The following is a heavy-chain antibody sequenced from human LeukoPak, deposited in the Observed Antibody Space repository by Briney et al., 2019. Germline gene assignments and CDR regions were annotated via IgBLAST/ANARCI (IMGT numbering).Heavy chain of an antibody. Sequence: GGSLRLSCAASGFSISTHAVRWVRQAPGKGLEWVSTLIGSDGDTYYADSVKGRFTISRDNSKNTLYLQMSSLRADDTAIYYCAKISSGPGNLYGMDVWGQGTTVTVSS. D-gene: IGHD3-10*01. CDR2: LIGSDGDT. V-gene: IGHV3-23*01. CDR3: AKISSGPGNLYGMDV. CDR1: GFSISTHA. J-gene: IGHJ6*02.